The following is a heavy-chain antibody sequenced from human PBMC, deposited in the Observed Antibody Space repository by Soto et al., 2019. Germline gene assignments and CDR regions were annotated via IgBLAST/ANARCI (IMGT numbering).Heavy chain of an antibody. CDR1: GGSISSSSYY. D-gene: IGHD2-15*01. Sequence: QLQLQESGPGLVKPSETLSLTCTVSGGSISSSSYYWGWIRQPPGKGLEWIGSIYYSGSTYYNPSLKSRVTISVDTSKNQFSLKLSSVTAAGTAVYYCARYCSGGSCQRTDAFDIWGQGTMVTVSS. V-gene: IGHV4-39*01. J-gene: IGHJ3*02. CDR2: IYYSGST. CDR3: ARYCSGGSCQRTDAFDI.